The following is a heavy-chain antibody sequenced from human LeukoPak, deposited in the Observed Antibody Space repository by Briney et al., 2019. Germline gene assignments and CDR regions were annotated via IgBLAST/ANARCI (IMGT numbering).Heavy chain of an antibody. CDR1: SGSISSYY. Sequence: SETLSLTCTVSSGSISSYYWSWVRQPPGKGLEWIGYIYYSGSTNYNPSLKSRVTISVDTSKNQFSLKLSSVTAADTAVYYCAGGKRRSIIWQQLSFWFDPWGQGTLVTVSS. V-gene: IGHV4-59*01. CDR3: AGGKRRSIIWQQLSFWFDP. CDR2: IYYSGST. J-gene: IGHJ5*02. D-gene: IGHD6-13*01.